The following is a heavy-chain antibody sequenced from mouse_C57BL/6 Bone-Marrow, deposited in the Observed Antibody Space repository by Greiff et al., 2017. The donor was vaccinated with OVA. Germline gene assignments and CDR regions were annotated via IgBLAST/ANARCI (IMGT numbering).Heavy chain of an antibody. CDR3: TRRCFGVDY. CDR2: IRHKANNHET. J-gene: IGHJ2*01. Sequence: EVKLMESGGGLVQPGGSMKLSCAASGFTFSDAWMDWVRQSPEKGLEWVAEIRHKANNHETYYAVSGKGTFTISRDESIRSVYLQMNSLRAEETGIYYCTRRCFGVDYWGQGTTLTDSS. V-gene: IGHV6-6*01. CDR1: GFTFSDAW.